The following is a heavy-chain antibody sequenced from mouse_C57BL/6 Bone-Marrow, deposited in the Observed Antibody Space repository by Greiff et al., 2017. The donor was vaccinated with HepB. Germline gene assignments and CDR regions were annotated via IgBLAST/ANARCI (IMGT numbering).Heavy chain of an antibody. CDR2: IDPETGGT. CDR3: TRGGYYGYDAGYYAMDY. CDR1: GYTFTDYE. Sequence: QVQLQQSGAELVRPGASVTLSCKASGYTFTDYEMHWVKQTPVHGLEWIGAIDPETGGTAYNQKFKGKAILTADKASSTAYMELRSLTSEDSAVYYGTRGGYYGYDAGYYAMDYWGQGTSVTVSS. D-gene: IGHD2-2*01. J-gene: IGHJ4*01. V-gene: IGHV1-15*01.